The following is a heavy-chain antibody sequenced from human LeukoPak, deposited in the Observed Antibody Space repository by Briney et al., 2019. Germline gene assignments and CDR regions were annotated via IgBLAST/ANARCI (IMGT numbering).Heavy chain of an antibody. D-gene: IGHD6-19*01. Sequence: GGSLRLSCAASGFTFSSYAMHWVRQAPGKGLEWVAVISYDGSNKYYADFVKGRFTISRDNSKNTLYLQMNSLRPEDTAVYYCARVKAVAGRVDYYYYVMDVWGQGTTVTVSS. CDR2: ISYDGSNK. V-gene: IGHV3-30-3*01. J-gene: IGHJ6*02. CDR3: ARVKAVAGRVDYYYYVMDV. CDR1: GFTFSSYA.